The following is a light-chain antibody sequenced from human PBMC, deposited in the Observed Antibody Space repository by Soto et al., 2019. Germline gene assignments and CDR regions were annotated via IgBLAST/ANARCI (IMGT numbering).Light chain of an antibody. Sequence: QSVLTQPASVSGSPGQSITISCTGTSSDVGGYNYVSWYQQHPGKAPKLMIYDVSNRLSGVSNRFSGSKSGNTASLTISGLHAENEADYYCSSYTRSSTLFGTGTKLTVL. CDR3: SSYTRSSTL. V-gene: IGLV2-14*01. J-gene: IGLJ1*01. CDR2: DVS. CDR1: SSDVGGYNY.